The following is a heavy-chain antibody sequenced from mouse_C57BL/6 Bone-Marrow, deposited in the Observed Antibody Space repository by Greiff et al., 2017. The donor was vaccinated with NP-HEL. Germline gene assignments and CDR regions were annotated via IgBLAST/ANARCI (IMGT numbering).Heavy chain of an antibody. CDR1: GYTFTSYG. CDR3: ARGGTTVASFDY. V-gene: IGHV1-81*01. D-gene: IGHD1-1*01. J-gene: IGHJ2*01. CDR2: IYPRSGNT. Sequence: VKLMESGAELARPGASVKLSCKASGYTFTSYGISWVKQRTGQGLEWIGEIYPRSGNTYYNEKFKGKATLTADKSSSTAYMELRSLTSEDSAVYFCARGGTTVASFDYWGQGTTLTVSS.